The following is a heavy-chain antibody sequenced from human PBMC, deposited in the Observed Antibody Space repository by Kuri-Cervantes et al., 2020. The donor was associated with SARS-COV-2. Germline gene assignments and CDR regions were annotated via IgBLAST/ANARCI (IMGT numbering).Heavy chain of an antibody. CDR3: AKVGAGYCSGGSCDSVVVD. CDR1: GLTFSSYA. J-gene: IGHJ4*02. V-gene: IGHV3-30-3*01. CDR2: ISYDGSNK. Sequence: GGFLRLSCAASGLTFSSYAMHGVRQAPGKGLEWVAVISYDGSNKYYADSVKGRFTISRDNSKNTLYLQMNSLRAEDTAVYYCAKVGAGYCSGGSCDSVVVDWGQGTLVTVSS. D-gene: IGHD2-15*01.